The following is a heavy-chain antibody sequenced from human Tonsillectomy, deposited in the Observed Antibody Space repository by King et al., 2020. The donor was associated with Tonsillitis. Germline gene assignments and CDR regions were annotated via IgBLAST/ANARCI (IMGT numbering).Heavy chain of an antibody. Sequence: VQLVESGAEVKKPGASVKVSCKASGNTFTGYNMHWVRQAPGQGLEWMGRINPDNVGTNYAQKFQGRVTMTRDTSISTAYMELSRLRSDDRVVYYCARSLGDSSSWYFDLWRRGTLVTVP. CDR3: ARSLGDSSSWYFDL. CDR1: GNTFTGYN. J-gene: IGHJ2*01. D-gene: IGHD6-13*01. V-gene: IGHV1-2*05. CDR2: INPDNVGT.